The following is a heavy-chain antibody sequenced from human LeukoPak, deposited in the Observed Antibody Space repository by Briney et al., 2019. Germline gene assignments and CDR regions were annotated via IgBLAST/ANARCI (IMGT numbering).Heavy chain of an antibody. J-gene: IGHJ4*02. CDR2: ISGSGGST. Sequence: GGSLRLSCAASGFTFSSYAMSWVRQAPGKGLEWVSAISGSGGSTYYADSVKGRFTISRDNSKNTLYLQMNSLRAEDTAVYNCAKVLGVRYYYDSSGQFDYWGQGTLVTVSS. CDR3: AKVLGVRYYYDSSGQFDY. CDR1: GFTFSSYA. V-gene: IGHV3-23*01. D-gene: IGHD3-22*01.